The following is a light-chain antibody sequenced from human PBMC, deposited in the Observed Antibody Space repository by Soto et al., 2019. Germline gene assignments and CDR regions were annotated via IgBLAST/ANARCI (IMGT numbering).Light chain of an antibody. CDR3: QQYYKWPRT. CDR1: QSVSSN. Sequence: EIVLTQSPAILSVSPGERATLSCRASQSVSSNLAWYQHKPGQAPRLLIYGASTRATGIPARFSGSGSETEFTLTISSLQSEDFAVFYCQQYYKWPRTFGQGTKV. J-gene: IGKJ1*01. CDR2: GAS. V-gene: IGKV3D-15*01.